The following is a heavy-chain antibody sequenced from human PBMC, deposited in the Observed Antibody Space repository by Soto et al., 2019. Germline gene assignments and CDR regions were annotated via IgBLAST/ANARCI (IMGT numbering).Heavy chain of an antibody. CDR3: ARERGYSYGSYYYYYGMDV. Sequence: PGGSLRLSCAASGFTFSTYWMSWVRQAPGKGLEWVANIKQDGSEKYYMDSVKGRFTISRDNAKNSLYLQMNSLRAEDTAVYYCARERGYSYGSYYYYYGMDVWGQGTTLTVS. J-gene: IGHJ6*02. CDR1: GFTFSTYW. CDR2: IKQDGSEK. V-gene: IGHV3-7*01. D-gene: IGHD5-18*01.